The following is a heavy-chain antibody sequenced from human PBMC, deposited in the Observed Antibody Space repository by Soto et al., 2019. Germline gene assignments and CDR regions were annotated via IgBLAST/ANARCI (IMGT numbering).Heavy chain of an antibody. D-gene: IGHD3-10*01. Sequence: ASVKVSCKASGYTFTSYDINWVRQATGQGLEWMGWMNPNSGNTGYAQKFQGRVTMTRNTSISTAYMELSSLRSEDTAVDYCASMGSIVLWCGDYCYLDVWGKGTTVTVSS. J-gene: IGHJ6*03. CDR2: MNPNSGNT. V-gene: IGHV1-8*01. CDR1: GYTFTSYD. CDR3: ASMGSIVLWCGDYCYLDV.